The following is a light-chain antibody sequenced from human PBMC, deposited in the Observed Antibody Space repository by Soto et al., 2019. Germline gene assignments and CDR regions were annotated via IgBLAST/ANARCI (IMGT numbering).Light chain of an antibody. CDR2: KAS. CDR1: QSIIRW. J-gene: IGKJ2*01. Sequence: EDRVTIACRASQSIIRWMAGYQQKPGEAPKLLIYKASTLESGVPARFSGSGSGTEFTLTISSLHPDDFATYYCHQYKSYFFGQGTKLEIK. CDR3: HQYKSYF. V-gene: IGKV1-5*03.